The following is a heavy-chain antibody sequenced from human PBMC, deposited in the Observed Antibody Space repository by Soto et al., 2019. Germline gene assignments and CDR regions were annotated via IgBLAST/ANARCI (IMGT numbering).Heavy chain of an antibody. CDR1: GGTFANFI. D-gene: IGHD6-6*01. J-gene: IGHJ6*02. CDR2: FVPMFGTA. V-gene: IGHV1-69*01. CDR3: ARNGTYSSSLSQYSGMDV. Sequence: QVQLVQSGAEVKEPGSSVKVSCKASGGTFANFIMNWVRQTPGQGLEWMGGFVPMFGTATYAEKFKGRVTISATESTSTAYMELTSLTSEDTAVYYCARNGTYSSSLSQYSGMDVWGQGTTVTVS.